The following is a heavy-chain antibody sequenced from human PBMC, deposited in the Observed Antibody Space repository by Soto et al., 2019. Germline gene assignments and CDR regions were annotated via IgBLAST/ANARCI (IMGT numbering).Heavy chain of an antibody. CDR1: GGSISSGGYS. V-gene: IGHV4-30-2*01. D-gene: IGHD3-3*01. CDR3: DRCYDFWSGCIFDY. CDR2: IYHSGST. Sequence: PSETLSLTCAVSGGSISSGGYSWSWIRQPPGKGLEWIGYIYHSGSTYYNPSLKSRVTISVDRSKNQFSLKLSSVTAADTAVYYCDRCYDFWSGCIFDYWGQGTLVTVSS. J-gene: IGHJ4*02.